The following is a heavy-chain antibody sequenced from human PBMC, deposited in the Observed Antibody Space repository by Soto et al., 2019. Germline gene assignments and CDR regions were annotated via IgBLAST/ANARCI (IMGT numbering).Heavy chain of an antibody. Sequence: SVKVSCKASGGTFSSYAISWVRQAPGQGLEWMGGIIPIFGTANYAQKFQGRVTITADESTSTAYMELSSLRFEDTAMYYCARSAGLYSSSALDYWGQGTLVTVSS. CDR2: IIPIFGTA. V-gene: IGHV1-69*13. J-gene: IGHJ4*02. CDR1: GGTFSSYA. D-gene: IGHD6-6*01. CDR3: ARSAGLYSSSALDY.